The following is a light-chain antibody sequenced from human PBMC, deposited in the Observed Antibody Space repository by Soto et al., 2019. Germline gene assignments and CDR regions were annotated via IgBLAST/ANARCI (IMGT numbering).Light chain of an antibody. J-gene: IGKJ1*01. Sequence: EIVLMQSPGTLSLSPGERATLYCRASQTMTRAYLAWYQQKPGQAPRLLIYAASYRATGIPDKFSGSGSGTDFSLTISRLEPEDFAVYYCQQYGSSQWTFGQGTKVDIK. CDR1: QTMTRAY. V-gene: IGKV3-20*01. CDR3: QQYGSSQWT. CDR2: AAS.